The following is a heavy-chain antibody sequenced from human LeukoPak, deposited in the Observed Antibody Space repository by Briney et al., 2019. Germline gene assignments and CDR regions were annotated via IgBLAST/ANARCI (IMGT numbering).Heavy chain of an antibody. CDR1: GFTFSSYA. CDR2: ISGSGGST. D-gene: IGHD3-22*01. J-gene: IGHJ4*02. V-gene: IGHV3-23*01. Sequence: PGGSLRLSCAASGFTFSSYAMSWVRQAPGKGLEWVSAISGSGGSTYYADSVKGRFTISRDNSKNTLYLQMNSLRAEDTAVYYCAKDYYYDNSGYFFFDYWGQGTLVTVSS. CDR3: AKDYYYDNSGYFFFDY.